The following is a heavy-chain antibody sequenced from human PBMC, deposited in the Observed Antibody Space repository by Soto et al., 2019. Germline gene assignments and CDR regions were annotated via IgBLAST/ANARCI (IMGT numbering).Heavy chain of an antibody. D-gene: IGHD6-13*01. V-gene: IGHV4-34*09. Sequence: PSETLSLTCAVYGGSFSGYYWSWIRQPPGKGLEWIGYIYHSGSTYYNPSLKSRVTISVDTSKNQFSLKLSSVTAADTAVYYCARCRGYSSSCPYWGQGTRVTVSS. CDR3: ARCRGYSSSCPY. J-gene: IGHJ4*02. CDR1: GGSFSGYY. CDR2: IYHSGST.